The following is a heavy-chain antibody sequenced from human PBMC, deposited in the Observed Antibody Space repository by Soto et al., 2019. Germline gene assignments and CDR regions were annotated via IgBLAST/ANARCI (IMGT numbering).Heavy chain of an antibody. Sequence: SQHISLPCSISCNRLPTNTPTWHWLRKSPLRGLEWLGRTYYRSKWYNDYAVSVKSRITINPDTSNNQLSLQLNSVTPDDTAVYYCARLIGNSWLDSWGQGTLVTVSS. V-gene: IGHV6-1*01. D-gene: IGHD2-8*01. CDR1: CNRLPTNTPT. J-gene: IGHJ5*01. CDR2: TYYRSKWYN. CDR3: ARLIGNSWLDS.